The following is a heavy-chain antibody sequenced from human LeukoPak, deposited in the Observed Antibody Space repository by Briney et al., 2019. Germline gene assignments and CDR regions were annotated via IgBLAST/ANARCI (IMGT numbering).Heavy chain of an antibody. CDR2: INSDGSST. D-gene: IGHD3-10*01. CDR1: GFTFSSHW. V-gene: IGHV3-74*01. CDR3: ARGPPYGSGSYYPGDY. Sequence: GGSLRLSCAASGFTFSSHWMHWVRQAPGKGLVWVSRINSDGSSTSYADSVKGRFTISRDNAKNTLYLQMNSLRAEDTAVYYCARGPPYGSGSYYPGDYWGQGTLVTVCS. J-gene: IGHJ4*02.